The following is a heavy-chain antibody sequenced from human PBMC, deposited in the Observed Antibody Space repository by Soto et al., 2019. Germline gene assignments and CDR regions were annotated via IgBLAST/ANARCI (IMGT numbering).Heavy chain of an antibody. CDR3: ARYRVADYAAFFYGMDV. V-gene: IGHV4-39*01. D-gene: IGHD4-17*01. Sequence: SETLSLTCTVSGGSISSSSYYWGWIRQPPGKGLEWIGSIYYSGSTYYNPSLKSRVSISVDTSNNQFSLRLSSVTAADTAVYNCARYRVADYAAFFYGMDVWGQGTTVTVSS. CDR1: GGSISSSSYY. CDR2: IYYSGST. J-gene: IGHJ6*02.